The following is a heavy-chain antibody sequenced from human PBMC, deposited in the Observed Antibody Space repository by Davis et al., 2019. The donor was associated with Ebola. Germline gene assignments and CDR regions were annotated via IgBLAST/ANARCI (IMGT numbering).Heavy chain of an antibody. CDR1: GYSISSGYY. D-gene: IGHD3-10*01. J-gene: IGHJ4*02. V-gene: IGHV4-38-2*02. CDR2: IYHSGST. CDR3: AKGPSDYYFDY. Sequence: PSETLSLTCTVSGYSISSGYYWGWIRQPPGKGLEWIGSIYHSGSTYYNPSLKSRVTISVDTSKNQFSLKLSSVTAADTAVYYCAKGPSDYYFDYWGQGTLVTVSS.